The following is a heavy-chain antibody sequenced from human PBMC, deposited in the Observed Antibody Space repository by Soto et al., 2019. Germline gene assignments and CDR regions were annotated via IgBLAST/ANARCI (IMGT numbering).Heavy chain of an antibody. J-gene: IGHJ4*02. V-gene: IGHV3-7*01. CDR2: IKPDGSER. CDR1: GFTFSTYF. CDR3: ASDLNRPNF. Sequence: EVQLVESGGGLVQPGGSLRLSCAASGFTFSTYFMTWVRQAPGKGLEWVATIKPDGSERWYVDSVKGRFTISRDNAKNSLYLEMNSLRAEDTAVYFCASDLNRPNFWGQGSLVAVSS.